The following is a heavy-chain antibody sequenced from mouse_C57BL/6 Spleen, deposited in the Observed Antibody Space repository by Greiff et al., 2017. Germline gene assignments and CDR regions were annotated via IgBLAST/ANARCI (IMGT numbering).Heavy chain of an antibody. CDR1: GYTFTDYE. J-gene: IGHJ3*01. V-gene: IGHV1-15*01. Sequence: QVQLQQSGAELVRPGASVTLSCKASGYTFTDYEMHWVKQTPVHGLEWIRAIDPETGGTAYNQKFKGKAILTADKSSSTAYMELRSLTSEDSAVYYCTREGNYYGSSSWFAYWGQGTLVTVSA. CDR3: TREGNYYGSSSWFAY. CDR2: IDPETGGT. D-gene: IGHD1-1*01.